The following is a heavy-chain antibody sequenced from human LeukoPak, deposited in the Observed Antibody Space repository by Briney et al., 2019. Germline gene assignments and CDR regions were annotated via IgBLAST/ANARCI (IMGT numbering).Heavy chain of an antibody. CDR1: GFTFSSYS. D-gene: IGHD5-18*01. CDR2: ISSSSSYI. Sequence: GGSLRLSCAASGFTFSSYSMNWVRQAPGKGLEWVSSISSSSSYIYYADSVKGRFTISRDNAKNSLYLQMNSLRAEDTAVYYCARDYLPDTAMVYGGFDYWGQGTLVTVSS. J-gene: IGHJ4*02. V-gene: IGHV3-21*01. CDR3: ARDYLPDTAMVYGGFDY.